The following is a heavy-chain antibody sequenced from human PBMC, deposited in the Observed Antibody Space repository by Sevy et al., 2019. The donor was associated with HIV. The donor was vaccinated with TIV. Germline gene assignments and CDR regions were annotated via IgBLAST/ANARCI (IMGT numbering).Heavy chain of an antibody. CDR2: ISYDGSNK. CDR1: GFTFSSYA. CDR3: ARDNLHYDSSGFSAGFDY. J-gene: IGHJ4*02. D-gene: IGHD3-22*01. Sequence: GGSLRLSCAASGFTFSSYAMHWVRQAPGKGLEWVVVISYDGSNKYYADSVKGRFTISRDNSKNTLYLQMNSLRAEDTAVYYCARDNLHYDSSGFSAGFDYWGQGTLVTVSS. V-gene: IGHV3-30-3*01.